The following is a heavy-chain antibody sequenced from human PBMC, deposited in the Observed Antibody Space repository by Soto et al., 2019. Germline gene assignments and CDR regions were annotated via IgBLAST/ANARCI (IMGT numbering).Heavy chain of an antibody. CDR2: IDYDGTTT. CDR3: ASGPRASSGGTGAY. CDR1: GFSFDSYW. V-gene: IGHV3-74*01. Sequence: EVQLVESGGGLVQPGGSLRLSCAASGFSFDSYWMHWVRQAPGQGPVWVSRIDYDGTTTNYADSVKGRFTISRANAKNTLYLQMNSLGPEDTVVYYCASGPRASSGGTGAYWGQGTLVTVSS. J-gene: IGHJ1*01. D-gene: IGHD2-2*01.